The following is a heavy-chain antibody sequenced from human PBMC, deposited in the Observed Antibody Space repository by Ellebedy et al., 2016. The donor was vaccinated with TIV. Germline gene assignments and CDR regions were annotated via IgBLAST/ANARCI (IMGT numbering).Heavy chain of an antibody. Sequence: SETLSLTCTVSGGSISSYYWSWIRQPPGKGLEWIGYIYYSGSTNYNPSLKSRVTISVDTSKNQFSLKLSSVTAADTAVYYCARVQENYYGSGTAVSFDYWGQGTLVTVSS. D-gene: IGHD3-10*01. V-gene: IGHV4-59*01. CDR1: GGSISSYY. J-gene: IGHJ4*02. CDR2: IYYSGST. CDR3: ARVQENYYGSGTAVSFDY.